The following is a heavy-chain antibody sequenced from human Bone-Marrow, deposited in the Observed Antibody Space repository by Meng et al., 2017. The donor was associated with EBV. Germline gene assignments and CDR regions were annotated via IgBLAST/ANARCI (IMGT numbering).Heavy chain of an antibody. J-gene: IGHJ2*01. V-gene: IGHV4-34*01. Sequence: VPLMQWGPVLLKASETLSPTCPVYGGSFRGYYWSWIRQPPGKGLEWNGEINHSGSTNYSPSLKSRVTISVDTSKNQFSLKLSSVTAADTAVYYCARSAKGYFGLWGRGTLVTVSS. CDR3: ARSAKGYFGL. CDR1: GGSFRGYY. CDR2: INHSGST.